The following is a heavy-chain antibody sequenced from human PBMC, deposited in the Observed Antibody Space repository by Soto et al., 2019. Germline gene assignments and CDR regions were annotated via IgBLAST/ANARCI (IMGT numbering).Heavy chain of an antibody. CDR3: ARARRGDAFDI. Sequence: SETLSLTRTVSGGSISSYYRSWVLQPPGKGLEWIGYIYYSGSTNYNPSLKSRVTISVDTSKNQFSLKLSSVTAADTAVYYCARARRGDAFDIWGQGTTVTVSS. J-gene: IGHJ3*02. V-gene: IGHV4-59*01. CDR1: GGSISSYY. CDR2: IYYSGST.